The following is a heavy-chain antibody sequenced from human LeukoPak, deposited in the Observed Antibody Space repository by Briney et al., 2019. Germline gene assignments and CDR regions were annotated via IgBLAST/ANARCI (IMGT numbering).Heavy chain of an antibody. CDR2: IIPIFGTA. V-gene: IGHV1-69*06. CDR1: GGTFSSYA. CDR3: ASGYSSSFQIDY. J-gene: IGHJ4*02. D-gene: IGHD6-13*01. Sequence: ASVKVSCKASGGTFSSYAISWVRQAPGQGLEWMGGIIPIFGTANYAQKFQGRVTITADKSTSTAYMELSSLRSEDTAVYYCASGYSSSFQIDYWGQGTLVTVSS.